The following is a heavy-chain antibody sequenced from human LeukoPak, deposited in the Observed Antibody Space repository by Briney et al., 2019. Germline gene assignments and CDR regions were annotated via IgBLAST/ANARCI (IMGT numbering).Heavy chain of an antibody. CDR2: IFSSGST. CDR3: AALGNLSFDY. J-gene: IGHJ4*02. CDR1: GGSIYSYY. Sequence: SETLSLTCTVPGGSIYSYYWSWIRQPPGKGLEWIGYIFSSGSTNYSPSLKSRVTISVDTSKNQFSLKLSSVTAADTAVYYCAALGNLSFDYWGQGTLVTVSS. D-gene: IGHD3-16*01. V-gene: IGHV4-59*08.